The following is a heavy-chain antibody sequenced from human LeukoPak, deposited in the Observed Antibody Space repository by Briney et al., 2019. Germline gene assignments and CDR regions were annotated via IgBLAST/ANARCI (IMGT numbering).Heavy chain of an antibody. CDR3: AKGDPPTYYDILTGQDY. CDR1: GFTVSSNY. Sequence: GGSLRLSCAVSGFTVSSNYMSWVRQAPGKGLEWVSVIYSGTNTYYADSVKGRFVISRDNSKNMLYLQLNSLRAEDTAVYYCAKGDPPTYYDILTGQDYWGQGTLVTVSS. V-gene: IGHV3-53*01. CDR2: IYSGTNT. J-gene: IGHJ4*02. D-gene: IGHD3-9*01.